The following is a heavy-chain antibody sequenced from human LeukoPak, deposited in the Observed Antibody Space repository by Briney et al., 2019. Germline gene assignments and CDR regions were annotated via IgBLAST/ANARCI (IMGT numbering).Heavy chain of an antibody. J-gene: IGHJ3*01. CDR2: IFYNGSP. CDR3: ARHLDSSRSPRGRTFDV. CDR1: GGSITSGTSY. V-gene: IGHV4-39*02. Sequence: SETLSLTCNVSGGSITSGTSYWGWIRQPPGKGLEWIANIFYNGSPYYNPSLKGRVTISVDTSKNLFSLILRSVTATDTAIYYCARHLDSSRSPRGRTFDVWGHGTLVTVSS. D-gene: IGHD4-11*01.